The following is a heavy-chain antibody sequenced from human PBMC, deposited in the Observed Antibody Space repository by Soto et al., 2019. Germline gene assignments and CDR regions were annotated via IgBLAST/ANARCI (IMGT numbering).Heavy chain of an antibody. Sequence: EVQLLESGGGLVQPGGSLRLSCAASGFTFSSYAMSWFRQAPGKGLEWVSAISGSGGSTYYADSVKGRFTISRDNSKNTLYLQMNSLRAEDTAVYYCAKQNGYSSSWFEFDYWGQGTLVTVSS. CDR2: ISGSGGST. V-gene: IGHV3-23*01. J-gene: IGHJ4*02. D-gene: IGHD6-13*01. CDR3: AKQNGYSSSWFEFDY. CDR1: GFTFSSYA.